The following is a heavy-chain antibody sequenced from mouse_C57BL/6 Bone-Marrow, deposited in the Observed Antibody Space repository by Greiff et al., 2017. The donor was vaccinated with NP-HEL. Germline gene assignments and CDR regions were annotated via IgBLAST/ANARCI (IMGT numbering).Heavy chain of an antibody. CDR1: VSPFPAPT. J-gene: IGHJ2*01. CDR3: ARWDITTGGVDY. CDR2: LSPRAVRP. Sequence: QVQLQQSDAELVKPGASVKISCKVSVSPFPAPTLPWIPPRPAPFLSFLFYLSPRAVRPKYNEKFKGKATLTADKSSSTAYMQLNSLTSEDSAVYFCARWDITTGGVDYWGQGTTLTVSS. D-gene: IGHD1-1*01. V-gene: IGHV1-78*01.